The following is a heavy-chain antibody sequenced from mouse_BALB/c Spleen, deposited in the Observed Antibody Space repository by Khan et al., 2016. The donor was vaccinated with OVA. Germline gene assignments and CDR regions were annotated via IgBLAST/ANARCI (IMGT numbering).Heavy chain of an antibody. Sequence: EVKLLESGGGLVQPGGSLKLSCAASGFDFSRYWMSWVRQAPGKGLEWIGEINPDSSTINYTPSLKDKFIISRDNAKNTLYLQMSKARSEDTALYYCARPYRYDGRAWFAYWGQGTLVTVSA. V-gene: IGHV4-1*02. D-gene: IGHD2-14*01. CDR2: INPDSSTI. CDR1: GFDFSRYW. J-gene: IGHJ3*01. CDR3: ARPYRYDGRAWFAY.